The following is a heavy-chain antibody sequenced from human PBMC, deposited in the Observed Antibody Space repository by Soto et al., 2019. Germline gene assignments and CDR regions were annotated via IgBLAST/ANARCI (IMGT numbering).Heavy chain of an antibody. CDR2: IGTAGDT. CDR3: ARDIRYCSGGSRKYGMDV. D-gene: IGHD2-15*01. J-gene: IGHJ6*02. CDR1: GFTFSSYD. Sequence: EVQLVESGGGLVQPGGSLRLSCAASGFTFSSYDMHWVRQATGKGLEWVSAIGTAGDTYYPGSVKGRFTISRENAKNSLYLQMNSLRAGDTAVYYCARDIRYCSGGSRKYGMDVWGQGTTVTVSS. V-gene: IGHV3-13*04.